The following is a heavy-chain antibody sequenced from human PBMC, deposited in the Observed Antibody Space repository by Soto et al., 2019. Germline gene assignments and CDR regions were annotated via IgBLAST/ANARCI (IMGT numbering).Heavy chain of an antibody. CDR1: GFIFSNNG. D-gene: IGHD3-10*02. CDR2: MSYDGSDT. V-gene: IGHV3-30*03. Sequence: QVQLVESGGGVVQPGRALRLSCVGSGFIFSNNGMHWVRQPPGKGLEWVAFMSYDGSDTFYADSVKGRFTISRDNSNNALFLHMSNVRAEDSAMYYCTIVRVADSALDHWGQGTLVTVSS. CDR3: TIVRVADSALDH. J-gene: IGHJ4*02.